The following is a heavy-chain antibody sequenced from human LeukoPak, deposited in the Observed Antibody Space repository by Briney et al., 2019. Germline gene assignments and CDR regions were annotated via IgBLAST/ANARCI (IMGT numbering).Heavy chain of an antibody. CDR3: ARSVRDTAMVTEFYFDY. V-gene: IGHV4-31*03. J-gene: IGHJ4*02. CDR2: IYYSGST. Sequence: SETLSLTCTVSGGSISSGGYYWSWIRQHPGKGLEWIGYIYYSGSTNYNPSLKSRVTISVDTSKNQFSLKLSSVTAADTAVYYCARSVRDTAMVTEFYFDYWGQGTLVTVSS. D-gene: IGHD5-18*01. CDR1: GGSISSGGYY.